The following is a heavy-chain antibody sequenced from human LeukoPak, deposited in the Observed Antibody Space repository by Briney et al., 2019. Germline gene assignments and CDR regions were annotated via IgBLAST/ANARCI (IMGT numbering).Heavy chain of an antibody. J-gene: IGHJ5*02. D-gene: IGHD6-6*01. V-gene: IGHV4-34*01. CDR1: GGSFSGYY. Sequence: PSETLSLTCAVYGGSFSGYYWSWIRQPPGKGLEWIGEINHSGSTNYNPSLKSRVTISVDTSKNQFSLKLSSVTAADTAVYYCARAPGYSSSSGGLGPWGQGTLVTVSS. CDR2: INHSGST. CDR3: ARAPGYSSSSGGLGP.